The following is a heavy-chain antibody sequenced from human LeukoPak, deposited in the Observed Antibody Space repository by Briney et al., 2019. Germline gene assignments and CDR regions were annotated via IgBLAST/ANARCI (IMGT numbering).Heavy chain of an antibody. CDR3: AGGATVVTLDY. CDR2: VYSSGSV. J-gene: IGHJ4*02. Sequence: GGSLRLSCAASGFTFSDYYMSWVRQAPGRGLEWVSVVYSSGSVSYADSVKGRSTISRDSSKNTVNLQMNSLRLEDTAVYYCAGGATVVTLDYWGQGNLVTVSS. CDR1: GFTFSDYY. V-gene: IGHV3-66*02. D-gene: IGHD4-23*01.